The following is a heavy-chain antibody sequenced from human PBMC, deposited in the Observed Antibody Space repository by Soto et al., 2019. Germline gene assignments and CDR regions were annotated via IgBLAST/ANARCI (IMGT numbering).Heavy chain of an antibody. V-gene: IGHV1-18*01. CDR3: ARHHGPTTSENWFDP. J-gene: IGHJ5*02. D-gene: IGHD5-12*01. CDR2: ISTYSGDT. CDR1: GYTFFTYD. Sequence: ASVKVSCKASGYTFFTYDISWVRQAPGQGLEWMGWISTYSGDTKYAQKFQGRVTMTTDTSTTTAYLELRSLRSDDTAVYYCARHHGPTTSENWFDPWGQGTLVTVS.